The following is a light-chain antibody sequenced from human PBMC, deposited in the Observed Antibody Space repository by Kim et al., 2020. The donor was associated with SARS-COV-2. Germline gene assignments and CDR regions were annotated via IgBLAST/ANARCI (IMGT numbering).Light chain of an antibody. V-gene: IGKV1-39*01. CDR2: AAS. J-gene: IGKJ2*01. Sequence: SSSVGDRVTITCRASQSIGTYLNWYQQKSGQAPRLLIYAASVLHSGVPSRFGGSGSGTDFALTITNLQPEDFATYFCQQSYSTRYTFGQGTKLEI. CDR3: QQSYSTRYT. CDR1: QSIGTY.